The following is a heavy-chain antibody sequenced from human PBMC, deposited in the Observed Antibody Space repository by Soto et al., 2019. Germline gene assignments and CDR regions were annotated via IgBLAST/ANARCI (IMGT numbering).Heavy chain of an antibody. D-gene: IGHD3-3*01. Sequence: SGPTLVNPTQALTLTCTFSGFSLSTSGVGVGWIRQPPGKALEWLALIYWNDDKRYSPSLKSRLTITKDTSKNQVVLTMTNMDPVDTATYYCAHITYVLRFLEWLLYFDYWGQGTLVTVSS. J-gene: IGHJ4*02. V-gene: IGHV2-5*01. CDR1: GFSLSTSGVG. CDR3: AHITYVLRFLEWLLYFDY. CDR2: IYWNDDK.